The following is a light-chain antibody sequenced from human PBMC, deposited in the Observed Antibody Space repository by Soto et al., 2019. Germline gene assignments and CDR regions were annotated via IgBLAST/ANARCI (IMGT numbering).Light chain of an antibody. V-gene: IGKV1-39*01. CDR1: QSISSY. Sequence: DIQMTQSPSSLSASVGDRVTITCRASQSISSYLNWYQQKPGKAPNLLIYAASSLQSGVPSRFSGSGSWTDFTRTISSLQPEDFATYYCQQSYSTPWTFGQGTKVEIK. CDR3: QQSYSTPWT. CDR2: AAS. J-gene: IGKJ1*01.